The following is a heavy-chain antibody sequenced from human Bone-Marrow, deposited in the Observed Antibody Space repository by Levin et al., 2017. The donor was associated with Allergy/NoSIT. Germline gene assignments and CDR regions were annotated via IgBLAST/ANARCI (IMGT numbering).Heavy chain of an antibody. Sequence: GGSLRLSCAASGFTVSSYWMSWVRQAPGKGLEWVANIKQDGSEKYYVDSVKGRFTISRDNAQSSLYLQMNSLRAGDTAVYYCARTDHRDESFDYWGQGTLVTVSS. CDR3: ARTDHRDESFDY. CDR1: GFTVSSYW. J-gene: IGHJ4*02. CDR2: IKQDGSEK. V-gene: IGHV3-7*01.